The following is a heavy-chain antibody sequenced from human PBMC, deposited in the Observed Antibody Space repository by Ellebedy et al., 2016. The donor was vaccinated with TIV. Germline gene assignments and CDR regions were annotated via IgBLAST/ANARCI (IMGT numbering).Heavy chain of an antibody. Sequence: SETLSLTXTVSGGSISSYYWSWIRQPAGKGLEWIGRIYSSGSTNYNPSLMSRLTMSVDTSNNQFSLKLRSVTAADTAVYYRARGGTVAGTEWFDPWGQGTLVTVSS. J-gene: IGHJ5*02. CDR1: GGSISSYY. D-gene: IGHD6-19*01. CDR2: IYSSGST. CDR3: ARGGTVAGTEWFDP. V-gene: IGHV4-4*07.